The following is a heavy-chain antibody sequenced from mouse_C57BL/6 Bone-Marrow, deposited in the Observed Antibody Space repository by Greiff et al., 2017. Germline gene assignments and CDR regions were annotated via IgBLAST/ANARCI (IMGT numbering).Heavy chain of an antibody. D-gene: IGHD5-1-1*01. Sequence: VQLQQSGPELVKPGASVKISCKASGYTFTDYYINWVQQRPGQGLEWIGWIIPGCGSTYYNETFKGRVTLTVDKSSSTAYMLLSSLTSEYSAVYFCASYTFSFAWFAYWGRGTLVTVSA. CDR1: GYTFTDYY. V-gene: IGHV1-75*01. CDR3: ASYTFSFAWFAY. J-gene: IGHJ3*01. CDR2: IIPGCGST.